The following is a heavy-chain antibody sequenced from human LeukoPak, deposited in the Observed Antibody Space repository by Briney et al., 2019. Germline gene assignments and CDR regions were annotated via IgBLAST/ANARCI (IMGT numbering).Heavy chain of an antibody. V-gene: IGHV1-3*01. CDR2: IHAGNGNK. J-gene: IGHJ3*02. Sequence: ASVKVSCTASGYTFTSYAMHWVRQAPGQRLEWMGWIHAGNGNKKYSQNFRGRVTITSDTSASTAYMELSSLRSEDTAVYYCARASVDDDCDIWGQGTMVTVSS. D-gene: IGHD5-12*01. CDR1: GYTFTSYA. CDR3: ARASVDDDCDI.